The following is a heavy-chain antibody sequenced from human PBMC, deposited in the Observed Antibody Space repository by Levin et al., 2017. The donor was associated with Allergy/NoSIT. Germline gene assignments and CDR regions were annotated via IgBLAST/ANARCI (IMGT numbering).Heavy chain of an antibody. Sequence: GGSLRLSCAASGFTFSSYAMSWVRQAPGKGLEWVSLISGSGGGTYYADSVKGRFIISRDNSKNTLDLQMNSLRAEDTAVYYCATELYGSGSGLYYYGMDVWGQGTTVTVSS. D-gene: IGHD3-10*01. V-gene: IGHV3-23*01. CDR2: ISGSGGGT. CDR1: GFTFSSYA. J-gene: IGHJ6*02. CDR3: ATELYGSGSGLYYYGMDV.